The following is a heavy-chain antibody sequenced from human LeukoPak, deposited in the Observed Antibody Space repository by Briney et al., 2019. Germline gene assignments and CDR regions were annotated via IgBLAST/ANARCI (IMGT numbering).Heavy chain of an antibody. V-gene: IGHV4-59*08. CDR2: IYYSGST. J-gene: IGHJ4*02. CDR3: ARHMDGYSGYDRAIDY. D-gene: IGHD5-12*01. CDR1: GGSISSYY. Sequence: SETLSLTCTVSGGSISSYYWSWIRQPPGKGLEWIGYIYYSGSTNYNPSLKSRVTISVDTSKNQFSLKLSSVTAVDTAVYYCARHMDGYSGYDRAIDYWGQGTLVTVSS.